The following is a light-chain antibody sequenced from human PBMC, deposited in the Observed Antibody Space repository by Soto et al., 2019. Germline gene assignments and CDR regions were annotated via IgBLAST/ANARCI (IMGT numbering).Light chain of an antibody. CDR3: QQYNSYSIT. CDR1: QSIGTW. Sequence: EIQLTQSPAALSTSVRDRVTITCRASQSIGTWLAWYQQKPGKAPKLLIYKASYLQSGVPSRFSGSGSGTDFTLTISSLQPDDFATYFCQQYNSYSITFGLGTRLEIK. J-gene: IGKJ5*01. CDR2: KAS. V-gene: IGKV1-5*03.